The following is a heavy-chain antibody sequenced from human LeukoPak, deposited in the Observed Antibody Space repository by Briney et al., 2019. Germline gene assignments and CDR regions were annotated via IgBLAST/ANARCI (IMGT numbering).Heavy chain of an antibody. J-gene: IGHJ4*02. D-gene: IGHD2-2*01. Sequence: GGSLRLSCAASGFTFSSYWMSWVRQAPGKGLEWVSAISGSGGSTYYADSVKGRFTISRDNSKNTLYLQMNSLRAEDTAVYYCAKALVDIVVVPAALFDYWGQGTLVTVSS. CDR2: ISGSGGST. CDR3: AKALVDIVVVPAALFDY. CDR1: GFTFSSYW. V-gene: IGHV3-23*01.